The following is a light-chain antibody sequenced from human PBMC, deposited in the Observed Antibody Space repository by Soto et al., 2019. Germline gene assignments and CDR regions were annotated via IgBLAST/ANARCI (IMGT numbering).Light chain of an antibody. Sequence: EALLTQSPGSLSLSPGERATLSCRASQSVSSSHLAWYQQKPGQAPRRLIYGASSRAPGIPARFSGSGSGTDFTLTISRLEPEDFAVYFCQQYGFFGQGTKLEIK. CDR2: GAS. CDR1: QSVSSSH. CDR3: QQYGF. J-gene: IGKJ2*01. V-gene: IGKV3-20*01.